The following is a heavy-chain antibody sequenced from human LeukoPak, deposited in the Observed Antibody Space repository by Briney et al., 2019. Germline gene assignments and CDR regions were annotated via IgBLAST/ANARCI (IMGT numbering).Heavy chain of an antibody. CDR2: IIPIFGTA. Sequence: ASVEVSCKASGGTFTSYAISWVRQAPGQGLEWMGGIIPIFGTANYAQKFQGRVTVTTDESTSTAYMELSSLRSEDTAVYYCAGGITPYYFDYWGQGTLVTVSS. CDR3: AGGITPYYFDY. J-gene: IGHJ4*02. CDR1: GGTFTSYA. D-gene: IGHD3-3*01. V-gene: IGHV1-69*05.